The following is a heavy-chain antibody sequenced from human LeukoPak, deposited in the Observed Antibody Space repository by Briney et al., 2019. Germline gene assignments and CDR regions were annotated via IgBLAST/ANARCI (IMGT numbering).Heavy chain of an antibody. D-gene: IGHD5-24*01. CDR1: GFTFSSFG. CDR3: ARGGSRRDGYVDY. V-gene: IGHV3-33*01. Sequence: GGSLRLSCAASGFTFSSFGMHWVRQAPGKGLEWVAVIWYDGSNKYYADSVKGRFTISRDNSKNTLYLQMNSLRAEDTAVYYCARGGSRRDGYVDYWGQGTLVTVSS. J-gene: IGHJ4*02. CDR2: IWYDGSNK.